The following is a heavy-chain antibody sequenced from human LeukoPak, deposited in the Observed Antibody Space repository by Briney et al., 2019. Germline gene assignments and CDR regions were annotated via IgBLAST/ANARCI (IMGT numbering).Heavy chain of an antibody. Sequence: GASVKVSCKASGYTFTSYDINWVRQATGQGLEWMGWMNPNSGNTGYAQKFQGRVTMTRNTSISTAYMELSSLRSEGTAVYYCASCPRRRYDILTGYPYYMDVWGKGTTVTVSS. CDR1: GYTFTSYD. V-gene: IGHV1-8*01. CDR3: ASCPRRRYDILTGYPYYMDV. CDR2: MNPNSGNT. D-gene: IGHD3-9*01. J-gene: IGHJ6*03.